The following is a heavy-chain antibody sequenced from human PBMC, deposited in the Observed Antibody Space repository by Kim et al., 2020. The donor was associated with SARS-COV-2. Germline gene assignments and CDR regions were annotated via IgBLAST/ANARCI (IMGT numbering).Heavy chain of an antibody. V-gene: IGHV4-34*01. CDR1: GGSFSGYY. CDR3: ARGGKQSLYYYYGMDV. J-gene: IGHJ6*02. CDR2: INHSGST. Sequence: SETLSLTCAVYGGSFSGYYWSWIRQPPGKGLEWIGAINHSGSTNYNPSLKSRVTITVDTSKNQFSLQLSSVTAADTAVYYCARGGKQSLYYYYGMDVWGQGTTVTVSS.